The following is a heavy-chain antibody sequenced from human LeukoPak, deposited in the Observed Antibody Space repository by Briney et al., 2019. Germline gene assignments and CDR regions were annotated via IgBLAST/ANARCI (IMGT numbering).Heavy chain of an antibody. J-gene: IGHJ4*02. Sequence: SETLSLTCTVSGGSISSGDYYWTWIRQPPGKGLEWIGYISYRGSTYYNPSLKSRVTMSVDTSKNQFSLKLSSVTAADTAVYYCASRRYYDSTGYFPYWGQGTLVTVSS. CDR3: ASRRYYDSTGYFPY. V-gene: IGHV4-30-4*01. CDR2: ISYRGST. D-gene: IGHD3-22*01. CDR1: GGSISSGDYY.